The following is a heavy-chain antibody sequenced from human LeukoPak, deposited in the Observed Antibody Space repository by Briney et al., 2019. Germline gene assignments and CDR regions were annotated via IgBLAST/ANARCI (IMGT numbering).Heavy chain of an antibody. CDR3: ARAKSSSWAHYFDY. CDR2: IYHSGST. D-gene: IGHD6-13*01. CDR1: GYSISSGYY. J-gene: IGHJ4*02. V-gene: IGHV4-38-2*01. Sequence: SETLSLTCAVSGYSISSGYYWGWIRQPPGKGLEWIGTIYHSGSTYYNPSLKSRVTISVDTSKNQFSLKLSSVTAADTAVYYRARAKSSSWAHYFDYWGQGTLVTVSS.